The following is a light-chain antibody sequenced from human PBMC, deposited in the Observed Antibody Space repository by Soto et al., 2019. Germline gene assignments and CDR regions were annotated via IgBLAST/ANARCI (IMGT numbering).Light chain of an antibody. CDR2: GAS. V-gene: IGKV3-20*01. Sequence: EIVLTQSPGALSLSPGERATLSCGASQSVSSSYLAWYQQKPGQAPRLLIDGASTRATGIPDRFSGSGSGTDFTLTISRLEPEDFAVYYCQQYGSSPRTFGQGTKVAIK. CDR3: QQYGSSPRT. J-gene: IGKJ1*01. CDR1: QSVSSSY.